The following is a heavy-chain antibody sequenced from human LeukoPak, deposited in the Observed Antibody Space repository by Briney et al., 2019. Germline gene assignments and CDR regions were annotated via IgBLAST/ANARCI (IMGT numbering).Heavy chain of an antibody. CDR2: IRSKAYGGTT. D-gene: IGHD6-13*01. CDR1: GFTFGDYA. CDR3: TRVSYSSSWNYYYYYMDV. J-gene: IGHJ6*03. V-gene: IGHV3-49*04. Sequence: GGSLRLSCTASGFTFGDYAMSWVRQAPGKGLEWVGFIRSKAYGGTTEYAASVKGRFTISRDDSKSIAYLQMNSLKTEDTAVYYCTRVSYSSSWNYYYYYMDVWGKGTTVTVSS.